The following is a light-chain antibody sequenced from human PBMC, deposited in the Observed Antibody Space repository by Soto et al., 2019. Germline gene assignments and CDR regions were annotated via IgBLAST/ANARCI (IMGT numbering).Light chain of an antibody. Sequence: EIVMTQSPATLSVSPGERATLSCRASQSVSSNLAWYQQKPGQAPRLLIYGASIRATGIPARFSGSGSGTDFTLTISSLQSEDFAVYYCQQYNNWPRTFGEGTKVEIK. CDR2: GAS. V-gene: IGKV3D-15*01. J-gene: IGKJ1*01. CDR3: QQYNNWPRT. CDR1: QSVSSN.